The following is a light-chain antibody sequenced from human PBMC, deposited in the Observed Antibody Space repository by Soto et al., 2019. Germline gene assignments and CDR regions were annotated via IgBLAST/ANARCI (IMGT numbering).Light chain of an antibody. J-gene: IGLJ3*02. Sequence: QSVLTQPPSASGTPGQRVTISCSGSSSNIGSNYVYWYQQLPGTAPKLLIYRSNQRPSGVPDRFSASKSGTSASLAISGLRSEDEADYYCSAWDDSLNGQEVVGGGTKLTVL. CDR1: SSNIGSNY. V-gene: IGLV1-47*01. CDR2: RSN. CDR3: SAWDDSLNGQEV.